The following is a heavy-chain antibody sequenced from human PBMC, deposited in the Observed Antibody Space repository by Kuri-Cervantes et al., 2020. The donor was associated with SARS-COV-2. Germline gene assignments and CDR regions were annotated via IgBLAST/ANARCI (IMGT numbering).Heavy chain of an antibody. CDR1: GGSISSYY. CDR3: ARDPEREPSLSGHYYYGLDV. J-gene: IGHJ6*02. D-gene: IGHD1-26*01. CDR2: IYYSGST. Sequence: SETLSLTCTVSGGSISSYYWSWIRQPPGKGLEWIGYIYYSGSTNYNPSLKSRVTISVDMSKNQFSLKLSSVTAADTAVYYCARDPEREPSLSGHYYYGLDVWGQGTTVTVSS. V-gene: IGHV4-59*01.